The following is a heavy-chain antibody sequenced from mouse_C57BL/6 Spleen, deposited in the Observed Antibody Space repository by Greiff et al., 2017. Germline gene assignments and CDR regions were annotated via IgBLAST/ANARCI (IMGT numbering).Heavy chain of an antibody. V-gene: IGHV1-19*01. CDR1: GYTFTDYY. CDR2: INPYNGGT. D-gene: IGHD1-1*01. CDR3: ARGYYGSSYVQYYFDY. J-gene: IGHJ2*01. Sequence: VQLQQSGPVLVKPGASVKMSCKASGYTFTDYYMNWVKQSHGKSLEWIGVINPYNGGTSYNQKFKGKATLTVDKSSSTAYMELNSLTSEDSAVYYCARGYYGSSYVQYYFDYWSQGTTLTVSS.